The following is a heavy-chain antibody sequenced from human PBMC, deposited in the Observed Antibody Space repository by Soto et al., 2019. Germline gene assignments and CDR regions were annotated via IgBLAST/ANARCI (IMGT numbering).Heavy chain of an antibody. V-gene: IGHV3-15*01. Sequence: LSLSCAASGFTFTEAWMSWVRQAPGKGLEWLGRIKSKTDGGTTDYAAPVKGRFTISRDDSKNTLYLQMNSLKTEDTAVYFCTTDWNYYYYYGMDVWGQGTTVTVSS. D-gene: IGHD1-1*01. CDR2: IKSKTDGGTT. CDR1: GFTFTEAW. CDR3: TTDWNYYYYYGMDV. J-gene: IGHJ6*02.